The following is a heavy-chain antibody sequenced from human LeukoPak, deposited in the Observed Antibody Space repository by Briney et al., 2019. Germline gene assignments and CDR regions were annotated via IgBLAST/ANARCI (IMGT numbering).Heavy chain of an antibody. CDR1: GFTFSSYA. D-gene: IGHD1-26*01. Sequence: GGSLRLSCAASGFTFSSYAMHWIRQAPGKGLEWVAVISYDGRNKYYADSVKGRFTISRDNSENTLYLQMYSLRVEDTAVYYCARAIYSGTYGPDYWGEGTTVTVSS. J-gene: IGHJ4*02. CDR2: ISYDGRNK. CDR3: ARAIYSGTYGPDY. V-gene: IGHV3-30*01.